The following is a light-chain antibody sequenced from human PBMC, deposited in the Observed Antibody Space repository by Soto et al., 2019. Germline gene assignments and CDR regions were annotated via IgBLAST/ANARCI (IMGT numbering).Light chain of an antibody. CDR2: EVV. CDR1: KNDIGVYDF. J-gene: IGLJ1*01. CDR3: KSYAGSNTYV. V-gene: IGLV2-8*01. Sequence: VLTQPPSASWSPGQSVTISCTGTKNDIGVYDFVSWYQHHPGKAPRLIIYEVVQRPSGVPDRFSGSKSGNTASLTVSGLQAADEADYFCKSYAGSNTYVFGSGTKGTVL.